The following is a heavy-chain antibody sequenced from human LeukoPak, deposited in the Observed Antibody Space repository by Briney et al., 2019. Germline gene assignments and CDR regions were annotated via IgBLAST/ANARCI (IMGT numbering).Heavy chain of an antibody. CDR3: ARGEGRSGWYFSVY. CDR1: GGSISSYY. J-gene: IGHJ4*02. D-gene: IGHD6-19*01. V-gene: IGHV4-59*01. CDR2: IYYSGST. Sequence: PSETLSLTCTVSGGSISSYYWSWIRQPPGKGLEWIGDIYYSGSTNYNPSLKSRVTISVDTSKNQFSLKLSSVTAADTAVYYCARGEGRSGWYFSVYWGQGTLVTVSS.